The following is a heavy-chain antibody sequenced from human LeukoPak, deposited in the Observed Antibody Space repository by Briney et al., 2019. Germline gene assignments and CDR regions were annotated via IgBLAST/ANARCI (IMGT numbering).Heavy chain of an antibody. CDR3: ARDPLSTNDFDI. Sequence: SETLSLTCTVSGGSITNSYWNWIRQSPGKGLEWIGYIHYSGSTNYNPSLKSRVTISVDTSKNQFSLKLSSVTAADTAVYFCARDPLSTNDFDIWGQGTMVTVSS. CDR1: GGSITNSY. J-gene: IGHJ3*02. D-gene: IGHD1-1*01. V-gene: IGHV4-59*01. CDR2: IHYSGST.